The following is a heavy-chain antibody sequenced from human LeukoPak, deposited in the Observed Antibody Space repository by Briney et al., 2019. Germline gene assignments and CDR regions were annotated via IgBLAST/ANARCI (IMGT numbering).Heavy chain of an antibody. D-gene: IGHD5-24*01. V-gene: IGHV3-7*01. CDR2: IKQDGSEK. CDR3: ASGYTASTF. Sequence: GGSLRLSCAASGFTFSDYWMTWVRQAPGKGLEWVANIKQDGSEKYFVDSAKGRFTISRDNVRNSVYLQMSSLRDEDTALYYCASGYTASTFWGQGTLVTVSS. CDR1: GFTFSDYW. J-gene: IGHJ4*02.